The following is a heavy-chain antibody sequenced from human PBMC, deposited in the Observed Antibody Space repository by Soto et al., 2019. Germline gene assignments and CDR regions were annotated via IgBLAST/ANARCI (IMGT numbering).Heavy chain of an antibody. Sequence: SVKVSCKASGYNFTTYAMLWVRQAPGQRPEWMGWINTGNGNTKYSPKFQGRVTITRDTSASTAYMELSSLKSEDTAVYYCARGERLYYYSCAMVVWGQRSSVVVSS. CDR3: ARGERLYYYSCAMVV. D-gene: IGHD3-3*01. V-gene: IGHV1-3*04. CDR2: INTGNGNT. J-gene: IGHJ6*02. CDR1: GYNFTTYA.